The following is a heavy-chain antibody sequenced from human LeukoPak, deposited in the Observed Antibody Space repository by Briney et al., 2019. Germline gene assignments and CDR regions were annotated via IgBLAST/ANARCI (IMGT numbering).Heavy chain of an antibody. V-gene: IGHV4-30-4*01. CDR3: ARFMVRGVRNPAYFDY. CDR1: GGSISSGDYY. J-gene: IGHJ4*02. Sequence: SQTLSLTCTVSGGSISSGDYYWSWIRQLPGKGLEWIGYIYYSGSTYYNPSLKSRVTISVDTSKNQFSLKLSSVTAADTAVHYCARFMVRGVRNPAYFDYWGQGTLVTVSS. D-gene: IGHD3-10*01. CDR2: IYYSGST.